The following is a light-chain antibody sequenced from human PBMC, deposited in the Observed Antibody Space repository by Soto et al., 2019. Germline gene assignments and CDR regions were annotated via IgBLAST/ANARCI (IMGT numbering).Light chain of an antibody. Sequence: QSVLTQPPSVSAAPGQKVTISCSGSSSNIGKNYVSWYQQLPGTAPKLLIYDNNKRPSGIPDRFSGSKSGTSATLGITGLQTGYEADYYCGTWDSSLSAVVFGGGTKLTVL. CDR3: GTWDSSLSAVV. V-gene: IGLV1-51*01. CDR1: SSNIGKNY. CDR2: DNN. J-gene: IGLJ2*01.